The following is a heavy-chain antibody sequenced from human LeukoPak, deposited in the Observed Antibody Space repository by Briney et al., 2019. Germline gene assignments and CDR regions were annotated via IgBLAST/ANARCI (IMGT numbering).Heavy chain of an antibody. V-gene: IGHV4-39*01. CDR2: IYYTGST. CDR3: ARLHYGGNYGYYYYYMDV. D-gene: IGHD4-23*01. CDR1: GGSISSSSYY. J-gene: IGHJ6*03. Sequence: SETLSLTCTVCGGSISSSSYYWGWIRQPPGKGLEWIGSIYYTGSTYYNPTLKSRVTISVDTSKNQFSLKLSSVTAADTAVYYCARLHYGGNYGYYYYYMDVWGKGTTVTISS.